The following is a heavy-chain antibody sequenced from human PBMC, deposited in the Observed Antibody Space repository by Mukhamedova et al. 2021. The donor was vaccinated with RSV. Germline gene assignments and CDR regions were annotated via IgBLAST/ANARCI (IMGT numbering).Heavy chain of an antibody. CDR1: GFSFDRYG. Sequence: RLSCEASGFSFDRYGMNWVRQAPGKGLEWVSGIRPDGNTKYYTDSVRGRFTISRDNSKSTLWLQMNSLSAEDTAVYFCAGDL. V-gene: IGHV3-33*01. J-gene: IGHJ2*01. CDR2: IRPDGNTK. CDR3: AGDL.